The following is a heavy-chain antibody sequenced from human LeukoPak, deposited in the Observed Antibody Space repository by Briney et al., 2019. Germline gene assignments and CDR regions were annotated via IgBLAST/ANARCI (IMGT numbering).Heavy chain of an antibody. V-gene: IGHV3-21*01. CDR2: ISSSSSYI. D-gene: IGHD3-3*01. CDR3: ARGAYRPAGVVIPGRPRMDV. J-gene: IGHJ6*03. CDR1: GFTFSSYS. Sequence: PGGSLRLSCAASGFTFSSYSMNWVRQAPGKGLEWVSSISSSSSYIYYADSVKGRFTISRDNAKNSLYLQMNSLRAEDTAVYYCARGAYRPAGVVIPGRPRMDVWGKGTTVTVSS.